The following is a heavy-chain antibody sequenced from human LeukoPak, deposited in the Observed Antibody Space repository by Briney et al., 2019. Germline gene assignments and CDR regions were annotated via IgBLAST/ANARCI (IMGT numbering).Heavy chain of an antibody. CDR1: GRPLKKYY. V-gene: IGHV4-59*01. J-gene: IGHJ4*02. Sequence: KLAETVSLPRSVCGRPLKKYYEQGAPDPPGRARVWRGYLYSSGNNRQHSSFKGRVHISRDTSKQQLSQKLNSVTAADTAVYYCARVRWRDLYYHFDFWGQGILVTVSS. CDR2: LYSSGNN. D-gene: IGHD1-26*01. CDR3: ARVRWRDLYYHFDF.